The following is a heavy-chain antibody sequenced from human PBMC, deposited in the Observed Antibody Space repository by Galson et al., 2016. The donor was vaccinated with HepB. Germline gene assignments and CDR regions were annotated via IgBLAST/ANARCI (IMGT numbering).Heavy chain of an antibody. CDR1: GYTFTGYY. CDR2: INPNTGDT. D-gene: IGHD6-19*01. V-gene: IGHV1-2*04. Sequence: SVKVSCKASGYTFTGYYMHWVRQAPGQGLEWMGWINPNTGDTNYAQKFQGWVTMTRDTSINTAYMELSRLKSDDTAVYYCARNAVAVAGTLHFYFYGMDVWGQGTTVTVSS. J-gene: IGHJ6*02. CDR3: ARNAVAVAGTLHFYFYGMDV.